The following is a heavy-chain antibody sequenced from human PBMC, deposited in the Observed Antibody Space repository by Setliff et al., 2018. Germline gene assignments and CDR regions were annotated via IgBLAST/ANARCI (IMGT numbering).Heavy chain of an antibody. V-gene: IGHV3-7*02. J-gene: IGHJ4*02. D-gene: IGHD2-21*02. Sequence: GGSLRLSCAASGFTFSSYWMSWVCQAPGKGLEWVANIKQDGSEKYYVDSVKGRFTISRDNAKNSLYLQMNSLRAEDTAVYYCARGGSGGNSLLGYWGQGTLVTVSS. CDR1: GFTFSSYW. CDR2: IKQDGSEK. CDR3: ARGGSGGNSLLGY.